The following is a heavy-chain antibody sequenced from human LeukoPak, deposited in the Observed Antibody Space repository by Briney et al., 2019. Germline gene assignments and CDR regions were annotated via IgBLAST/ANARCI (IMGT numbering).Heavy chain of an antibody. CDR2: LSSSGGST. V-gene: IGHV3-23*01. Sequence: GGTLRLSCAASGFTFSNYGMNWVRQAPGKGLEWVSALSSSGGSTYYADSVKGRFTISRDNSKNTLYLQMNSLRAEDTAVYYCARAPYCGGDCYSYFQHWGQGTLVTVSS. D-gene: IGHD2-21*02. CDR1: GFTFSNYG. J-gene: IGHJ1*01. CDR3: ARAPYCGGDCYSYFQH.